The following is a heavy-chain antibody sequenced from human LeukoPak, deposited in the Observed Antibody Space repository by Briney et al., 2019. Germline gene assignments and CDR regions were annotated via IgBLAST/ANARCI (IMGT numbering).Heavy chain of an antibody. D-gene: IGHD3-9*01. CDR2: IYTSGST. Sequence: SETLSLTCTVSGGSISSYYWSWIRQPAGKGLEWIGRIYTSGSTNYNPSLKSRVTMSVDTSKNQFSLKLSSVTAADTAVYYCARDYDIFTGHPLDYWGQGTLVTVSS. CDR1: GGSISSYY. V-gene: IGHV4-4*07. CDR3: ARDYDIFTGHPLDY. J-gene: IGHJ4*02.